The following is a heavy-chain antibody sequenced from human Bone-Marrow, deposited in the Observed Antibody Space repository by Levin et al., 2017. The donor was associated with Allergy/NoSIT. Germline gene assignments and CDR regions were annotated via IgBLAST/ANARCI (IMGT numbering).Heavy chain of an antibody. CDR2: ISSTKSYV. CDR3: ARDPPTTYGLDV. D-gene: IGHD1-1*01. J-gene: IGHJ6*02. CDR1: GFTLSGYS. Sequence: RTGGSLRLSCAASGFTLSGYSMNWVRQAPGKGLEWVSFISSTKSYVDYADSVKGRFTISRDNAKNSLYLQMNSLRADDTAVYYCARDPPTTYGLDVWGQGTTVTVSS. V-gene: IGHV3-21*01.